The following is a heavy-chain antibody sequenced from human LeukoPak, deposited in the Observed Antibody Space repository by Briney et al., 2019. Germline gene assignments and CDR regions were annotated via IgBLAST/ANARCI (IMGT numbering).Heavy chain of an antibody. J-gene: IGHJ4*02. D-gene: IGHD3/OR15-3a*01. V-gene: IGHV3-30-3*01. CDR3: ARDFWVDSGPFDY. Sequence: GGSLRLSCAASGFTFSSYAMHWVRQAPGKGLEWVAVISYDGSNKYYADSVKGRFTISRDNSKNTLYLQMNSLRAEDTAVYYCARDFWVDSGPFDYWGQGTLVTVSS. CDR1: GFTFSSYA. CDR2: ISYDGSNK.